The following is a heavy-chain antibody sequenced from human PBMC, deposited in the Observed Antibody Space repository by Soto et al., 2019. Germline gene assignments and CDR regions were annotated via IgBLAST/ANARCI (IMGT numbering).Heavy chain of an antibody. D-gene: IGHD1-26*01. Sequence: QVHLVESGGGVVQPGRSLRLSCAASGFSFSTYGMHWVRQAPGKGLERVAFISNDGSNKYYADSVKSRVTISRDNSKNTLYLQMNSLRAEHTAVYYCAKGFGNYCAFDYWGQGTLVTVSS. CDR1: GFSFSTYG. J-gene: IGHJ4*02. CDR3: AKGFGNYCAFDY. CDR2: ISNDGSNK. V-gene: IGHV3-30*18.